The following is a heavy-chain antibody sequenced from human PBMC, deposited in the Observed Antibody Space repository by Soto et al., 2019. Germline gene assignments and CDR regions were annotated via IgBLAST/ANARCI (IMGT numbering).Heavy chain of an antibody. CDR1: GFTFSSYG. V-gene: IGHV3-30*18. CDR3: SKEQDDMIDY. CDR2: ISYDGSNK. Sequence: QVQLVESGGGVVQPGRSLRLSCAASGFTFSSYGMHWVRQAPGKGLEWVAVISYDGSNKYYADSVKGRFTISRDNSKNTLYLQMNRLRAEDTGVYFWSKEQDDMIDYWGQGTLVTVSS. J-gene: IGHJ4*02. D-gene: IGHD3-9*01.